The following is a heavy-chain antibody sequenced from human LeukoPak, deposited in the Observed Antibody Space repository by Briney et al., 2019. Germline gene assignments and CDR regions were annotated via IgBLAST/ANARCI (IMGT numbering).Heavy chain of an antibody. V-gene: IGHV1-69*13. D-gene: IGHD5-12*01. CDR1: AGTFSSYA. CDR3: ARLDIVATINPARGD. CDR2: IIPIFATA. J-gene: IGHJ4*02. Sequence: SVKVSCKASAGTFSSYAISWVRQAPGQGLEWMGGIIPIFATANYANKFQGRVKVPAEESTRTAYMELSRLRSVDTAVYYCARLDIVATINPARGDWGEGNLVTVSS.